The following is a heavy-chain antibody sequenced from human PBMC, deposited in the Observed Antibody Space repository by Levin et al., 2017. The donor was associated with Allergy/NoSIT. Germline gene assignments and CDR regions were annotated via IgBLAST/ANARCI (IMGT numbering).Heavy chain of an antibody. CDR2: IYPGDSDT. Sequence: GESLKISCQGSGYNFANHWIGWVRQVPGKGLEWMGLIYPGDSDTKYSPSFQGQVTISADKPISAAYLQWSSLKASDTAIYYCARRDRGWSLFDHWGQGTLVTVSS. CDR3: ARRDRGWSLFDH. CDR1: GYNFANHW. V-gene: IGHV5-51*04. J-gene: IGHJ4*02. D-gene: IGHD6-19*01.